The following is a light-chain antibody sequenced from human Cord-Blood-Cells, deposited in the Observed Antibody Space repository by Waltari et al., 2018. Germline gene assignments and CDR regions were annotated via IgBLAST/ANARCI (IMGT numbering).Light chain of an antibody. CDR3: SSYTSSSTLYV. CDR1: SSDVGGYNY. CDR2: EVS. J-gene: IGLJ1*01. Sequence: QSALTQPASVSGSPGQSITISCTGTSSDVGGYNYVSWYQQQPGKAPKLMIYEVSKRPLGVYSPFSGSQSGNTAHLTTSGLQAEDEADYYCSSYTSSSTLYVFGTGTKVTVL. V-gene: IGLV2-14*01.